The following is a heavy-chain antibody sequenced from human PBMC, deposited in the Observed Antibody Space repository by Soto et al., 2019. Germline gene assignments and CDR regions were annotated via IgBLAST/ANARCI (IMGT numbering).Heavy chain of an antibody. CDR3: ARADIKDSSGYYFDY. V-gene: IGHV4-59*01. J-gene: IGHJ4*02. CDR1: GGSISSYY. Sequence: SETLSLTCTVSGGSISSYYWSWIRQPPGKGLEWIGYIYYSGSTNYNPSLKSRVTISVDTSKNQFSLKLSSVTAADTAVYYCARADIKDSSGYYFDYWGQGTLVTVSS. D-gene: IGHD3-22*01. CDR2: IYYSGST.